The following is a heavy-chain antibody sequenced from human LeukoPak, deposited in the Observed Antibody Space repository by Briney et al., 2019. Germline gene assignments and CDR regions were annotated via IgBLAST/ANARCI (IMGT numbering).Heavy chain of an antibody. CDR1: GGSISSYY. V-gene: IGHV4-59*08. CDR3: ARMGPLSGYEVDAFDI. D-gene: IGHD5-12*01. Sequence: SETLSLTCTVSGGSISSYYWSWIRQPPGKGLEWIGYIYYSGSTNYNPSLKSRVTISVDTSKNQFSLKLSSVTAADTAVHYCARMGPLSGYEVDAFDIWGQGTMVTVSS. CDR2: IYYSGST. J-gene: IGHJ3*02.